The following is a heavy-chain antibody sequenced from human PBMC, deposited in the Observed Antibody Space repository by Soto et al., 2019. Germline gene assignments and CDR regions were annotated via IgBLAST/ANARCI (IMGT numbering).Heavy chain of an antibody. CDR3: AGETPGGYHAFDI. CDR1: GGSISSYY. V-gene: IGHV4-59*01. Sequence: SETLSLTCTVSGGSISSYYWSWIRQPPGKGLEWIGYIYYSGSTNYNPSLKSRVTISVDTSKNQFSLKMSSVTAADTAVYYCAGETPGGYHAFDIWGQGTMVTVSS. D-gene: IGHD3-22*01. J-gene: IGHJ3*02. CDR2: IYYSGST.